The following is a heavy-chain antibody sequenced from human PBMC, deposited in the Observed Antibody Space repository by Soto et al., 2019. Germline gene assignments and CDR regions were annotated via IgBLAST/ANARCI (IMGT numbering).Heavy chain of an antibody. CDR2: IYHSGST. D-gene: IGHD3-22*01. CDR3: ASGFDSRDY. V-gene: IGHV4-30-2*01. Sequence: PSETLSLTCAVSGGSISSGGYSWSWIRQPPGKGLEWIGYIYHSGSTYYNPSLKSRVTISVDRSKNQFSLKLSSVTAADTAVYYCASGFDSRDYWGQGTLVTVSS. CDR1: GGSISSGGYS. J-gene: IGHJ4*02.